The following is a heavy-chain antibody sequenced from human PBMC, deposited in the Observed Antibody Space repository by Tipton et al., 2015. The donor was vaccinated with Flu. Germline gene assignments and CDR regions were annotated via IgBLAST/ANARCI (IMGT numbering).Heavy chain of an antibody. Sequence: SLRLSCAASGFAFRRCSMHWVRQAPGKGLEWVAVISYDATIEFYGDSVKGRFTISRDNSKNMLYLQMDSLRGDDTAVYYCAEDDGRDGNNWGPINSWGQGTLVTVSS. V-gene: IGHV3-30*18. CDR1: GFAFRRCS. D-gene: IGHD5-24*01. CDR3: AEDDGRDGNNWGPINS. CDR2: ISYDATIE. J-gene: IGHJ4*02.